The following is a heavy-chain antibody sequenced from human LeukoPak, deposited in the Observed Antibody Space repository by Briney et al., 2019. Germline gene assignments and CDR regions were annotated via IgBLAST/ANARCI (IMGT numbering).Heavy chain of an antibody. D-gene: IGHD5-18*01. CDR3: ARARRGGDTAMVTALGY. V-gene: IGHV1-2*04. CDR2: INPNSGGT. CDR1: GYTFTGYY. J-gene: IGHJ4*02. Sequence: ASVKVSCKASGYTFTGYYMHWVRQAPGQGLEWMGRINPNSGGTNYAQKFQGWVAMTRDTSISTAYMELSRLRSDDTAVYYCARARRGGDTAMVTALGYWGQGTLVTVSS.